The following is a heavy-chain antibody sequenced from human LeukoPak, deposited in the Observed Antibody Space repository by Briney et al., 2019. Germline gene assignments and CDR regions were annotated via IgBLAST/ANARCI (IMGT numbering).Heavy chain of an antibody. J-gene: IGHJ5*02. V-gene: IGHV1-18*01. CDR2: ISPYSGNT. D-gene: IGHD3-10*01. CDR3: AREGDGELSAWFDP. Sequence: GASVKVSCNASGYTFRDFGISWLRQAPGQGLEWMGWISPYSGNTKYAQKVQGRVTMTTDTSRTTAYLDLRNLRSDDTGMYFCAREGDGELSAWFDPWGQGTLVIVSS. CDR1: GYTFRDFG.